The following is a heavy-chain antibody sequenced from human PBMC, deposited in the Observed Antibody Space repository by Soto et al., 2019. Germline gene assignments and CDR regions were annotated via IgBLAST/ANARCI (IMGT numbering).Heavy chain of an antibody. V-gene: IGHV4-4*02. CDR3: ARLAGY. Sequence: AESLSLTCAVSGGSISSSNWWSWVRQPPGKGLEWIGEIYHSGSTNYNPSLKSRVSISIDKSKNQFFLNMTSVTAADTAVYYCARLAGYWDQGILVTVSS. CDR1: GGSISSSNW. CDR2: IYHSGST. J-gene: IGHJ4*02.